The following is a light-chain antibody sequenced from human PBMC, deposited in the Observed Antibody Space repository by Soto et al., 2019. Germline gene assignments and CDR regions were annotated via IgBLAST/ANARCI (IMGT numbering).Light chain of an antibody. V-gene: IGLV8-61*01. Sequence: QTVVTQEPSFSVSPGGTVTLTCGLSTGPVFTSSYPYWYQQTPGQAPRTLIFNTNTRSSGVPDRFSGSILGDKAALTITGAQADDDSYYYCLLYLGGGIWVFGGGTKVTVL. CDR3: LLYLGGGIWV. CDR2: NTN. CDR1: TGPVFTSSY. J-gene: IGLJ3*02.